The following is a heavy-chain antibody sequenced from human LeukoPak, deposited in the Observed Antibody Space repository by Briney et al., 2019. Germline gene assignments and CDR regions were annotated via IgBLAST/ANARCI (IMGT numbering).Heavy chain of an antibody. CDR3: ARMGSGSYYANYYFDY. J-gene: IGHJ4*02. Sequence: TGGSLRLSCAASGFTFSSYSMNWVRQAPGKGLEWVSSISSSSSYIYYADSVKGRFTISRDNAKNSLYLQMNSLRAEDTAVYYCARMGSGSYYANYYFDYWGQGTLVTVSS. CDR1: GFTFSSYS. V-gene: IGHV3-21*01. D-gene: IGHD3-10*01. CDR2: ISSSSSYI.